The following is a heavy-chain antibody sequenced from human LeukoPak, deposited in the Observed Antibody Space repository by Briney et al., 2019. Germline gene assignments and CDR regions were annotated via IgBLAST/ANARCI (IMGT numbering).Heavy chain of an antibody. CDR2: INAGNGNT. CDR1: GYTFTSYA. J-gene: IGHJ5*02. D-gene: IGHD3-10*01. CDR3: ARDGEGVAISVNYWFDP. Sequence: ASVKVSCKASGYTFTSYAMHWVRQAPGQRLEWMGWINAGNGNTKYSQKFQGRVTITRDTSASTAYMELSSLRSEDTAVYYCARDGEGVAISVNYWFDPWGQGTLVTVSS. V-gene: IGHV1-3*01.